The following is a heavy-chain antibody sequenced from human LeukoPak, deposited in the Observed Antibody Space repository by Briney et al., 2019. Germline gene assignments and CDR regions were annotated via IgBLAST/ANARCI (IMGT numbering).Heavy chain of an antibody. Sequence: GGSLRLSCAASGFTFNIYWMTWVRQAPGKGLEGVADIKQDGSDKYYAGSVKGRFTISRDNAKNSLYLQLNSLRAEDTAVYFCARYNSAWKTDDYWGRGTLVTVSS. CDR1: GFTFNIYW. D-gene: IGHD6-19*01. V-gene: IGHV3-7*03. J-gene: IGHJ4*02. CDR2: IKQDGSDK. CDR3: ARYNSAWKTDDY.